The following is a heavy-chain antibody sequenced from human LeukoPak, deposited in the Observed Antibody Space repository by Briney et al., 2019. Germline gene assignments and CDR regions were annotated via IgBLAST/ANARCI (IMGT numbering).Heavy chain of an antibody. Sequence: PGGSLRLSCAASGFTFSSYAMSWVRQAPGKGLEWVSAISGSGGSTYYADSVKGRFTISRDNSKDTLYLQMNSLRAEDTAVYYCATDVEMATMPVDYWGQGTLVTVSS. CDR3: ATDVEMATMPVDY. J-gene: IGHJ4*02. D-gene: IGHD5-24*01. CDR2: ISGSGGST. CDR1: GFTFSSYA. V-gene: IGHV3-23*01.